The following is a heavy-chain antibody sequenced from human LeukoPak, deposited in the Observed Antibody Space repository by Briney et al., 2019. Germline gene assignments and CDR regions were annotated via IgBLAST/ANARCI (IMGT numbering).Heavy chain of an antibody. Sequence: PSETLSLTCTVSGGSISSSSYYWGWIRQPPGKGLEWIGYIYHSGSTYYNPSLKSRVTISVDRSKNQFSLKLTSVTAADTVVYYCARAVSYYYYYMDVWGKGTTVTVSS. J-gene: IGHJ6*03. V-gene: IGHV4-39*07. CDR1: GGSISSSSYY. CDR3: ARAVSYYYYYMDV. CDR2: IYHSGST.